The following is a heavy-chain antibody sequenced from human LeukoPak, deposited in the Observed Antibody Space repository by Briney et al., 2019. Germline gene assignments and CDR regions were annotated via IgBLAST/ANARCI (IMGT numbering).Heavy chain of an antibody. J-gene: IGHJ4*02. D-gene: IGHD4-17*01. Sequence: PGGSLRLSCAASGFTVSSNYMSWVRQAPGKGLEWVSVIYSGGSTYYADSVKGRFTISRDNAKNSLYLQMNSLRAEDTAVYYCARDPGEGDYGDYRGYFDYWGRGTLVTVSS. CDR3: ARDPGEGDYGDYRGYFDY. V-gene: IGHV3-66*01. CDR1: GFTVSSNY. CDR2: IYSGGST.